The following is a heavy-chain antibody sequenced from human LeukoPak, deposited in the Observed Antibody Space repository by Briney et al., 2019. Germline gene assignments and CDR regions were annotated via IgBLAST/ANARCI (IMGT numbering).Heavy chain of an antibody. D-gene: IGHD6-19*01. CDR1: GFTFSSYS. J-gene: IGHJ3*02. CDR3: ARGWYEDAFDI. V-gene: IGHV3-21*01. CDR2: ISSSNSYI. Sequence: KAGGSLRLSCAASGFTFSSYSMNWVRQAPGKGLEWVSSISSSNSYIYYADSVKGRFTISRDNAKNSLYLQMNSLRAEDTAVYYCARGWYEDAFDIWGQGTMVTVSS.